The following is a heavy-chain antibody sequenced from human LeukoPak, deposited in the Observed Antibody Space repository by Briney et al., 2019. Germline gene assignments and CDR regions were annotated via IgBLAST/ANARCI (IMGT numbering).Heavy chain of an antibody. D-gene: IGHD4-23*01. Sequence: SETLSLTCAVSGGSISSGGHSWSWIRQPPGKGLEWIGYIYHSGSTYYNPSLKSRVTISVDRSKNQFSPKLSSVTAADTAVYYCARESGYGGPFDYWGQGTLVTVSS. J-gene: IGHJ4*02. CDR1: GGSISSGGHS. V-gene: IGHV4-30-2*01. CDR2: IYHSGST. CDR3: ARESGYGGPFDY.